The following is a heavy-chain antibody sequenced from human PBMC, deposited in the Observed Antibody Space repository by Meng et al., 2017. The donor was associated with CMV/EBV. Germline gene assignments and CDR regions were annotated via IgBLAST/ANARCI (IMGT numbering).Heavy chain of an antibody. CDR1: GGSFSGYY. D-gene: IGHD3-22*01. J-gene: IGHJ4*02. CDR2: INHSGST. Sequence: QGQLQQWGAALLKPSETLPLTCAVYGGSFSGYYWSWIRQPPGKGLEWIGEINHSGSTNYNPSLKSRVTISVDTSKNQFSLKLSSVTAADTAVYYCARVWDSGWDYWGQGTLVTVSS. V-gene: IGHV4-34*01. CDR3: ARVWDSGWDY.